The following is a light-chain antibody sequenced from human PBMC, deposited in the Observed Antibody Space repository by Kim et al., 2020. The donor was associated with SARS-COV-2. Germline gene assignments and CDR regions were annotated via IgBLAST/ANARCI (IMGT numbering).Light chain of an antibody. Sequence: DIQMTQSPSSLSASVGDRVTITCRTSQDINSHLNWYHQKPGRAPKLLIYAASTLQGGVPYRFSGSGSETDFTLTISSLQPENFATYICQQTYISPVTFGPGTKVDIK. CDR3: QQTYISPVT. CDR2: AAS. V-gene: IGKV1-39*01. CDR1: QDINSH. J-gene: IGKJ3*01.